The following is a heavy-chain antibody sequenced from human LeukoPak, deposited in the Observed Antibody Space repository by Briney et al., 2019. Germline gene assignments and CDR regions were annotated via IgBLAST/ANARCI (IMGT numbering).Heavy chain of an antibody. D-gene: IGHD1-26*01. Sequence: ETQCLTCTVSGGSVSSGSYYWTCIRQPPGKGLEWIGYIYHSGSTKYKPSLKSRDSISVDTSKNQFSLKLSSVTAADTAVYYCARDQGGSYLPLGIDYWGQGTVDRVSS. CDR2: IYHSGST. CDR1: GGSVSSGSYY. CDR3: ARDQGGSYLPLGIDY. V-gene: IGHV4-61*01. J-gene: IGHJ4*02.